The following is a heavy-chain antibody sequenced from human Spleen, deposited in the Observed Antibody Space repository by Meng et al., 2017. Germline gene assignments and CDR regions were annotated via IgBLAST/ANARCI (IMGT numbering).Heavy chain of an antibody. CDR1: GGSFSDYY. J-gene: IGHJ4*02. CDR3: ARGPTTMAHDFDY. D-gene: IGHD4-11*01. Sequence: HLQRWGAGPLKPSETLSLTCVVSGGSFSDYYWSWIRQPPGKGLEWIGEINHSGSTNYNPSLESRATISVDTSQNNLSLKLSSVTAADSAVYYCARGPTTMAHDFDYWGQGTLVTVSS. V-gene: IGHV4-34*01. CDR2: INHSGST.